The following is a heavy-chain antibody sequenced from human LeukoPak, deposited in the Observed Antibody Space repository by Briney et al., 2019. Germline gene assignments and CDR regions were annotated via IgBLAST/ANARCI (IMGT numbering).Heavy chain of an antibody. CDR1: GFTFNLYA. CDR3: AREERGQAINY. CDR2: VNSNGDST. V-gene: IGHV3-64*01. Sequence: GGSLRLSCATSGFTFNLYAMHWVRQAPGKGLEFVSAVNSNGDSTYYANSVKGRFTISRDNSQNTLHLQMGSLRAEDMAVYYCAREERGQAINYWGQGTLVTVSS. D-gene: IGHD2-21*01. J-gene: IGHJ4*02.